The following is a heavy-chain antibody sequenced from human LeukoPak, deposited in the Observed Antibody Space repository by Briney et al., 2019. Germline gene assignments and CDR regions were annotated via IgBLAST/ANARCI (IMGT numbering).Heavy chain of an antibody. CDR3: ATSGGATVYYFDY. Sequence: GGSLRLSCAASGFTFSSYAMSWVRQAPGKGLEWVSAISGSGGSTYNADSVKGRFTISRDNSKNTLYLQMNSLGAEDTAVYYCATSGGATVYYFDYWGQGTLVTVSS. J-gene: IGHJ4*02. CDR1: GFTFSSYA. D-gene: IGHD4-17*01. CDR2: ISGSGGST. V-gene: IGHV3-23*01.